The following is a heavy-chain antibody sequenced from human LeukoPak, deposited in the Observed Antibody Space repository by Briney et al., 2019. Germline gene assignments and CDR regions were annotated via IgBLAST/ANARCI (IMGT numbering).Heavy chain of an antibody. J-gene: IGHJ5*02. D-gene: IGHD6-13*01. V-gene: IGHV3-23*01. CDR2: ISASGSTT. Sequence: GGSLRLSCAASGFTFSSYAMSWVRQAPGKGLEWVSSISASGSTTNYADSVRGRFTISRDNSKNTLYLYLNSLRAEDTAVYYCAKHPRPAGSWFDPWGQGPLVTVSS. CDR3: AKHPRPAGSWFDP. CDR1: GFTFSSYA.